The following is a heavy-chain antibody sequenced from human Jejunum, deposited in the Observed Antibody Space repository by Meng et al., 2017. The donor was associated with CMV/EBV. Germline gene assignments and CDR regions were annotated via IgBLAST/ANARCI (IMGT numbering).Heavy chain of an antibody. D-gene: IGHD3-9*01. CDR1: CYTFTNYG. CDR2: ISTYNGNT. J-gene: IGHJ4*02. CDR3: ARVWNYDILTGYYTHYFDY. V-gene: IGHV1-18*01. Sequence: GMLGQSAGKVTKPGASGKVSCKASCYTFTNYGLSSVRQAPGQGLEWMGWISTYNGNTNYAQKLQGRVTMTTDTSTSTVYMEVRSLRSDDTAVYYCARVWNYDILTGYYTHYFDYWGQGTLVTVSS.